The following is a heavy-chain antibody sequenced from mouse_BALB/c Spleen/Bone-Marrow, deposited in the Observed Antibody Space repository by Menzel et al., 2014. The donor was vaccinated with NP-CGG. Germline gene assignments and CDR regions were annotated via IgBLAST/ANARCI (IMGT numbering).Heavy chain of an antibody. CDR3: ARRYYGNPFDY. Sequence: VQRVESGAELARPGASVKMSCKASGYTFTSYTMHWVKQRPGQGLEWIGYINPSSGYTNYNQKFKDKAILTADKSSSTAYMQLSSLTSEDSAVYYCARRYYGNPFDYWGQGTTLTVSS. CDR1: GYTFTSYT. CDR2: INPSSGYT. J-gene: IGHJ2*01. D-gene: IGHD2-1*01. V-gene: IGHV1-4*01.